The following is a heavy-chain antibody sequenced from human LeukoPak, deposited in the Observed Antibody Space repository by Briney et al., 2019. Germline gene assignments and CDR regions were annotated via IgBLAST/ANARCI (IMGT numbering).Heavy chain of an antibody. CDR1: GFTFSTYA. D-gene: IGHD3/OR15-3a*01. CDR2: ISGSGANT. Sequence: GGSLRLSCAASGFTFSTYAMSWVRQAPGKGLEWVSTISGSGANTYYADSVRGRFTISRDNSKNTLYLHMNSLRAEDTAVYYCAKEWAGYTNPYYFDYWGQGTLVTVSS. J-gene: IGHJ4*02. CDR3: AKEWAGYTNPYYFDY. V-gene: IGHV3-23*01.